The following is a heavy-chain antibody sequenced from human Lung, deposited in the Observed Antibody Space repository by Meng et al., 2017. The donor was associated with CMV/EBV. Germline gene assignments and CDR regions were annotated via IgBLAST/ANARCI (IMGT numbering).Heavy chain of an antibody. J-gene: IGHJ6*02. CDR3: ARHKVWFSGMDV. Sequence: SETXSPTCTVTGGSITENNYWGWIRQSPGKGLEWIGSVLYDGTTYSNPSFVGGLTVSLDTAKKQFSVKLSSVTAADTAAYYCARHKVWFSGMDVWAQGTAVTVSS. CDR2: VLYDGTT. D-gene: IGHD2-21*01. CDR1: GGSITENNY. V-gene: IGHV4-39*01.